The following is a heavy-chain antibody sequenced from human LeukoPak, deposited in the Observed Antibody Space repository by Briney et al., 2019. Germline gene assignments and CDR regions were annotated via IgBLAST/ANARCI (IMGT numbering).Heavy chain of an antibody. CDR2: IYYRSQWYN. CDR3: ARGAEYYAIWRGYAGYSDY. V-gene: IGHV6-1*01. Sequence: SQTLSLTCDISGDSVSSASAGWNWIRQSPSRGLEWLGRIYYRSQWYNDDAVSVKSRITINPDTAKNQFSLHLNSVTAADTAVYFCARGAEYYAIWRGYAGYSDYWGQGIPVTVSS. CDR1: GDSVSSASAG. J-gene: IGHJ4*02. D-gene: IGHD3-3*01.